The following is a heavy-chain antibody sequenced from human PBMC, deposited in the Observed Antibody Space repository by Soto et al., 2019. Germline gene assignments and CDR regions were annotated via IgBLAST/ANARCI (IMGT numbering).Heavy chain of an antibody. D-gene: IGHD3-10*01. Sequence: SETLSLTCTVSGGSITGYYWSWIRQPPGKGLEWIGYIYYSGTTSYNPSLYSRVTMSVDTSKNQFSLKVNSVTAADTAVYYCARESYFGSGATVVAYWGKGTLVTSP. J-gene: IGHJ4*02. CDR3: ARESYFGSGATVVAY. V-gene: IGHV4-59*01. CDR2: IYYSGTT. CDR1: GGSITGYY.